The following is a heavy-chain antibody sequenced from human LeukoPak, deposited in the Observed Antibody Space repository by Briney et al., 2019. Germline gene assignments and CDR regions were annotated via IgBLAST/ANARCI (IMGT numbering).Heavy chain of an antibody. D-gene: IGHD6-13*01. Sequence: SETLSLTCTVSGGSISSYYWSWIRQPPGKGLEWIGYIYYNGSTNYNPSLKSRVTISVDTSKNQFSLKLSSVTAADTAVYYCARDSLGYNWFDPWGQGTLVTVSS. CDR2: IYYNGST. V-gene: IGHV4-59*01. CDR3: ARDSLGYNWFDP. J-gene: IGHJ5*02. CDR1: GGSISSYY.